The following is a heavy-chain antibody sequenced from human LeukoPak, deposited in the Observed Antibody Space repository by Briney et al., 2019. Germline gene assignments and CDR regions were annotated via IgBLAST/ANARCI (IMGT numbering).Heavy chain of an antibody. Sequence: GASVKVSCKASGGTFSSYAISWVRQAPGQGLEWMGGIIPIFGTANYAQKFQGRVTITADESTSTAYMELSRLRPDDTAVYYCAISQLPEGWFDPWGQGTLVTVSS. CDR1: GGTFSSYA. V-gene: IGHV1-69*13. D-gene: IGHD5-18*01. J-gene: IGHJ5*02. CDR2: IIPIFGTA. CDR3: AISQLPEGWFDP.